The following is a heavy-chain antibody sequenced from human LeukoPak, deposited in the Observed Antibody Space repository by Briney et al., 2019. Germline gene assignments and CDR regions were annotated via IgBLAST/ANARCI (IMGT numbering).Heavy chain of an antibody. V-gene: IGHV4-61*02. D-gene: IGHD4-11*01. CDR3: ATMTTVTYLFDC. J-gene: IGHJ4*02. CDR1: GGSTSSGSYY. CDR2: IYTSGST. Sequence: SSETLSLTCTVSGGSTSSGSYYWSWIRQPAGKGLEWIGRIYTSGSTNYNPSLKSRVTISVDTSKNQFSLKLSSVTAADTAVYYCATMTTVTYLFDCWGQGTLVTVSS.